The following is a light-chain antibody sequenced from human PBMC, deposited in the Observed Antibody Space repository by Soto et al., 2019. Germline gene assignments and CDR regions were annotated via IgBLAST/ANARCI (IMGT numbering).Light chain of an antibody. CDR1: QDIRND. J-gene: IGKJ1*01. CDR3: QEYNSYSGT. CDR2: GTS. Sequence: AIQMTQSPSSLSVSVGDRVTITCRASQDIRNDLGWYQQKPGKAPKLLIYGTSNLQSGVPSRFSGSGSGTDFTLTISSLQPEDFATYYCQEYNSYSGTFGQGTKVEVK. V-gene: IGKV1-6*01.